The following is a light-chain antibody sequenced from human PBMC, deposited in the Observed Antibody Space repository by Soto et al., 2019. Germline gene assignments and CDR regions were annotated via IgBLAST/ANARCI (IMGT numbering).Light chain of an antibody. J-gene: IGKJ5*01. CDR2: GAS. CDR1: QSVNGGH. V-gene: IGKV3-15*01. Sequence: EIVMPQSPATLSVSPGERATLSCRASQSVNGGHLAWFQQKPGQAPRLLIYGASTRATGIPARFSGSGSGTEFTLTISSLQSEDFAVYFCQQYSKWPITFGQGTRLEIK. CDR3: QQYSKWPIT.